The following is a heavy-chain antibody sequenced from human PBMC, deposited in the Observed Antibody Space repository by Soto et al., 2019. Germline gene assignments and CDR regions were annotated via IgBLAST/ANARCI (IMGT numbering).Heavy chain of an antibody. V-gene: IGHV3-64*01. CDR2: ISSNGGST. CDR1: GFTFSSYA. D-gene: IGHD1-20*01. Sequence: GGSLRLSCAASGFTFSSYAMHWVRQAPGKGLEYVSAISSNGGSTYYANSVKGRFTISRDNSKNTLYLQMGSLRAEDMAVYYCAREFGITGTTVAFDIWGQGTMVTVSS. CDR3: AREFGITGTTVAFDI. J-gene: IGHJ3*02.